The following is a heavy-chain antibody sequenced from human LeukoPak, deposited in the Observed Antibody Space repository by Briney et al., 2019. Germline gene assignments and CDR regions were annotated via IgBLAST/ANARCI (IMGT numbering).Heavy chain of an antibody. CDR1: GYTFTSYV. CDR3: GRAKIATRGRKYAFDY. D-gene: IGHD5-24*01. CDR2: MNLNSGNT. J-gene: IGHJ4*02. V-gene: IGHV1-8*01. Sequence: ASVTVSCKASGYTFTSYVIYGVRQATGQGREWMGWMNLNSGNTGYAQTLQGAGTMTRNTYISTAYVELRSLRTGDTAVYYCGRAKIATRGRKYAFDYGGQGTLVTVSS.